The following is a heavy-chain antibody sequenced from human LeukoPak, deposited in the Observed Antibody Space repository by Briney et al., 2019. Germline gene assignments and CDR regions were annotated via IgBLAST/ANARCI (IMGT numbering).Heavy chain of an antibody. CDR1: GGSFSGYY. J-gene: IGHJ4*02. CDR2: INHSGST. CDR3: ARDSFSPFDY. Sequence: SETLSLTCAVYGGSFSGYYWSWIRQPPGKGLEWIGEINHSGSTNYNPSLKSRVTISVDKSKNQFSLKLSSVTAADTAVYYCARDSFSPFDYWGQGTLVTVSS. V-gene: IGHV4-34*01. D-gene: IGHD5-18*01.